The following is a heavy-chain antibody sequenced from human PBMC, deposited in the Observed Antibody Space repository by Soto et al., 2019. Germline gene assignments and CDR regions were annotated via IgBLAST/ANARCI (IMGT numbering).Heavy chain of an antibody. Sequence: EVQLVESGGGLVQPGGSLRLSCVASRFSLSTYWMYWVRQAPGKGLMWVSRINSDGGITDYADSVKGRFTISRDHAKNTLYLQMTSLRAYDTAVYYCVRDLGKYDGDYFDIWGQGTLVTVSS. CDR1: RFSLSTYW. V-gene: IGHV3-74*01. D-gene: IGHD3-3*01. J-gene: IGHJ4*02. CDR3: VRDLGKYDGDYFDI. CDR2: INSDGGIT.